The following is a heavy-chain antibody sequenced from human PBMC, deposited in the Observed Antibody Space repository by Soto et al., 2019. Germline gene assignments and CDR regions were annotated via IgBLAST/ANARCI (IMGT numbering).Heavy chain of an antibody. V-gene: IGHV1-69*06. CDR2: IIPSFGTA. CDR3: ARVQGWRRHIMGAFDY. Sequence: SVKVSCRASGGTFSSYAISWVRQAPGQGLEWMGGIIPSFGTANYAQKFQGRVTITADKSTSTAYMELSSLTSEDTAVYYCARVQGWRRHIMGAFDYWGQETLVAVSS. CDR1: GGTFSSYA. D-gene: IGHD5-12*01. J-gene: IGHJ4*01.